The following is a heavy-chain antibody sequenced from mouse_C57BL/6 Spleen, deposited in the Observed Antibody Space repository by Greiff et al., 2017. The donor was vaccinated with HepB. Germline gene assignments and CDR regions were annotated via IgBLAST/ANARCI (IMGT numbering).Heavy chain of an antibody. V-gene: IGHV5-4*01. Sequence: EVQRVESGGGLVKPGGSLKLSCAASGFTFSSYAMSWVRQTPEKRLEWVATISDGGSYTYYPDNVKGRFTISRDNAKNNLYLQMSHLKSEDTAMYYCARDRGVITTVVAGAMDYWGQGTSVTVSS. CDR1: GFTFSSYA. CDR2: ISDGGSYT. J-gene: IGHJ4*01. CDR3: ARDRGVITTVVAGAMDY. D-gene: IGHD1-1*01.